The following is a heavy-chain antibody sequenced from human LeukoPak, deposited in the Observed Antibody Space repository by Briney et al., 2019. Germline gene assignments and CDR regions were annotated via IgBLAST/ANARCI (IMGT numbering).Heavy chain of an antibody. V-gene: IGHV4-59*01. Sequence: SETLSLTCTVSGGSINSYYWSWMRQSPGKGLEWIGYIYYSGSTNYNPSLKSRVTISVDTSKNQFSLKLNSVTAADTAVYYCARGRWYLDDWGQGTLVTVSS. CDR2: IYYSGST. D-gene: IGHD5-24*01. CDR3: ARGRWYLDD. CDR1: GGSINSYY. J-gene: IGHJ4*02.